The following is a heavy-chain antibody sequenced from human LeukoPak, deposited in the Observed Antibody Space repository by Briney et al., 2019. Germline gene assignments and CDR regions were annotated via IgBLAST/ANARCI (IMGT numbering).Heavy chain of an antibody. D-gene: IGHD3-16*01. CDR3: ARGGMGPTPPYFDY. J-gene: IGHJ4*02. V-gene: IGHV3-21*01. Sequence: GGSLRLSCAASGFTFSSYWMHWVRQAPGKGLEWVSSISSSSSYIYYADSVKGRFTISRDNAKNSLYLQMNSLRAEDTAVYYCARGGMGPTPPYFDYWGQGTLVTVSS. CDR1: GFTFSSYW. CDR2: ISSSSSYI.